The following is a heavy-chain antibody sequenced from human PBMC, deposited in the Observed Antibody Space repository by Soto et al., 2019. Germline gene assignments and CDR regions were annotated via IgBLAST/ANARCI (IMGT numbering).Heavy chain of an antibody. CDR3: AREYYYDSSGYRVGYYGMDV. CDR1: GGSVSSGSYY. Sequence: QVQLQESGPGLVKPSETLSLTCTVSGGSVSSGSYYWSWIRQPPGKGLEWIGYIYYSGSTNYNPSLKSRVTISVDTSKNQFSLKLSSVTAADTAVYYCAREYYYDSSGYRVGYYGMDVWGQGTTVTVSS. D-gene: IGHD3-22*01. J-gene: IGHJ6*02. V-gene: IGHV4-61*01. CDR2: IYYSGST.